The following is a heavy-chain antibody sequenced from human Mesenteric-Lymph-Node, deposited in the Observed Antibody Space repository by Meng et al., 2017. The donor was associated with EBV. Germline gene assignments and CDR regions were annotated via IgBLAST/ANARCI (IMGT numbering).Heavy chain of an antibody. Sequence: VRLQESGPSMVKPSGTLSLSGTVSGGSVSSGSYYWSCIRQTPGKGLEWIGYIYYSGSTNYNPSLKSRVTISVDTSKNQFSLKLSSVTAADTAVYYCALIIVGATHFDYWGQGTLVTVSS. J-gene: IGHJ4*02. V-gene: IGHV4-61*01. CDR2: IYYSGST. CDR1: GGSVSSGSYY. D-gene: IGHD1-26*01. CDR3: ALIIVGATHFDY.